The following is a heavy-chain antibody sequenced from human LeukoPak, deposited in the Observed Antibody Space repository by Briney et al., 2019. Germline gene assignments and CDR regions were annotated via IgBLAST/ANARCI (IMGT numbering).Heavy chain of an antibody. Sequence: SETLSLTCTVSGGSISSYYWSWIRRPPGKGLEWIGYIYTSGSTNYNPSLKSRVTISVDTSKNQFSLKLSSVTAADTAVYYCARRDCSSTSCHTGGFDYWGQGTLVTVSS. CDR1: GGSISSYY. CDR3: ARRDCSSTSCHTGGFDY. D-gene: IGHD2-2*02. CDR2: IYTSGST. V-gene: IGHV4-4*09. J-gene: IGHJ4*02.